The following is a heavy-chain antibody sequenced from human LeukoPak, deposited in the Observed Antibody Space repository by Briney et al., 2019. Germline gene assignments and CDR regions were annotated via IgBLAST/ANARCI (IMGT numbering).Heavy chain of an antibody. J-gene: IGHJ4*02. V-gene: IGHV3-66*01. D-gene: IGHD5-24*01. Sequence: HPGGSLRLSCAASGFTVRSNYMSWVRQAPGKGLEWVSVISSGGSTYCADSVKGRFTISRDSSKSTLYLQMKSLRAEDTALYYCSRDRMGTKSFDYWGQGTLVTVSS. CDR3: SRDRMGTKSFDY. CDR2: ISSGGST. CDR1: GFTVRSNY.